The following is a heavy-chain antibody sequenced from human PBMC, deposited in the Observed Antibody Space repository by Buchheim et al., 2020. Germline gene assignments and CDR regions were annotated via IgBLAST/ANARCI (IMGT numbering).Heavy chain of an antibody. Sequence: QVQLQESGPGLVKSSETLSLTCTVSSASISGYYWNWIRRPPGKGLEWIGYVYSTGSTNSNPSFKSRVSISLDTSKNQFPLTLKSVSAADTAVYYCARLSGLKALDHWGPGTL. V-gene: IGHV4-59*08. CDR1: SASISGYY. J-gene: IGHJ5*02. CDR3: ARLSGLKALDH. CDR2: VYSTGST.